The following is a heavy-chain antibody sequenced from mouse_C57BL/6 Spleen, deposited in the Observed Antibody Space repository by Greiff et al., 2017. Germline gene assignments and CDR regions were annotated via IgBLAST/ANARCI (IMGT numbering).Heavy chain of an antibody. Sequence: LVESGAELVRPGASVTLSCKASGYTFTDYEMHWVKQTPVHGLEWIGAIDPETGGTAYNQKFKGKAILTADKSSSTAYMELRSLTSEDSAVYYCTTRAMDYWGQGTSVTVSS. CDR1: GYTFTDYE. J-gene: IGHJ4*01. V-gene: IGHV1-15*01. CDR3: TTRAMDY. CDR2: IDPETGGT.